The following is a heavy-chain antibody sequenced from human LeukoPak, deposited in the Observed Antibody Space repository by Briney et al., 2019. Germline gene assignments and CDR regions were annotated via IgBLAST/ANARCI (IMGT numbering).Heavy chain of an antibody. D-gene: IGHD5/OR15-5a*01. Sequence: PSETLSLTCTVSGGSISSGDYYWSWIRQPPGKGLEWIGYVYYSGSSYYNPSLKSRVTISLDTSKNQFSLKLSSVTAADTAVYYCARGPVYMDVWGKGTTVTVSS. V-gene: IGHV4-30-4*01. J-gene: IGHJ6*04. CDR2: VYYSGSS. CDR3: ARGPVYMDV. CDR1: GGSISSGDYY.